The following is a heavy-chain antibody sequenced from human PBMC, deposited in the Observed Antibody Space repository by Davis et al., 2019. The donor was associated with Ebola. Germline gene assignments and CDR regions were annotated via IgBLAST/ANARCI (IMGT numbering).Heavy chain of an antibody. CDR1: GYTFSSYA. J-gene: IGHJ6*04. CDR3: AREGASLKHPASYYYYGMDV. V-gene: IGHV7-4-1*02. Sequence: AASVKVSCKASGYTFSSYAMNWVRRAPGQGLEWMGWINTNTGNPTYAQGFTGRFVFSLDTSVSTAYLQISSLKAEDTAVYFCAREGASLKHPASYYYYGMDVWGKGTTVTVSS. D-gene: IGHD3-16*01. CDR2: INTNTGNP.